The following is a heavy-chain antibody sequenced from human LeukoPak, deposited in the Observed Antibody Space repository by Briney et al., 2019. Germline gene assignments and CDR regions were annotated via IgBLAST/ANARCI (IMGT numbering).Heavy chain of an antibody. CDR2: ISGSGGST. Sequence: PGGSLRLSCAASGFIFSRYAMSWVRQAPGKGLEWVSAISGSGGSTYYADSVKGRLTISRDNSKNTLYLQMNSLRAEDTAVYYCAKDPRSGSYFDYWGQGTLATVSS. CDR1: GFIFSRYA. V-gene: IGHV3-23*01. CDR3: AKDPRSGSYFDY. D-gene: IGHD1-26*01. J-gene: IGHJ4*02.